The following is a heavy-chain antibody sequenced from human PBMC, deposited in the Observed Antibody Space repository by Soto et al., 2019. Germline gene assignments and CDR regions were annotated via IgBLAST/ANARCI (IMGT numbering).Heavy chain of an antibody. CDR1: GDSISPNY. CDR2: IYYSGSI. V-gene: IGHV4-59*01. D-gene: IGHD3-9*01. J-gene: IGHJ4*02. Sequence: SETLSLTCSVSGDSISPNYWSWIRQPPGKGLEWIGYIYYSGSISHKSSLRNRVTMSVDTSTNQFSLRLSSVTAADTAVYYCARVHYDILTAYSYYFDSWGQGNLVTVSS. CDR3: ARVHYDILTAYSYYFDS.